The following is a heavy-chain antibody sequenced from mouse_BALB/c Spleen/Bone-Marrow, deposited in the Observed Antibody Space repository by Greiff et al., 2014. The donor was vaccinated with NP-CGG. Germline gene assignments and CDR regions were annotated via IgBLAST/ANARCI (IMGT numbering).Heavy chain of an antibody. CDR2: ISSGGST. Sequence: EVNVVESGGGLVKPGGSLKLSCAASGFTFSSYAMSWVRQTPEKRLEWVASISSGGSTYYLDSVKGRFTISRDNARNILYLQMSSLRSEDTAMYYCARGGGYDYGHYYAMDYWGQGTSVTVSS. CDR3: ARGGGYDYGHYYAMDY. J-gene: IGHJ4*01. D-gene: IGHD2-4*01. V-gene: IGHV5-6-5*01. CDR1: GFTFSSYA.